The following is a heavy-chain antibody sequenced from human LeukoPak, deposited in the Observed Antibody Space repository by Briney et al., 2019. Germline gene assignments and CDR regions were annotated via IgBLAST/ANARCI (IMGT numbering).Heavy chain of an antibody. CDR2: ISAYNGNT. V-gene: IGHV1-18*01. CDR1: GYTFTSYG. D-gene: IGHD3-22*01. Sequence: ASVKVSCKASGYTFTSYGISWVRQAPGQGLEWMGWISAYNGNTNYAQKLQGRVTMTTDTSTSTAYMELRSLRSDDTAVYYCARDRQHDSSGYYLYYYYYMDVWGKGTTVTVSS. J-gene: IGHJ6*03. CDR3: ARDRQHDSSGYYLYYYYYMDV.